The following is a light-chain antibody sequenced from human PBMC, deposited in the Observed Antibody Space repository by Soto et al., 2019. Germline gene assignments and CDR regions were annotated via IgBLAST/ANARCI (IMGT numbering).Light chain of an antibody. J-gene: IGLJ3*02. V-gene: IGLV1-44*01. CDR2: RDD. Sequence: QSVLTQPPSASGTPGQRVTISCSGSISNIGGNTVNWYQQVPGTAPKLLIYRDDQRPSGVPDRFSGSKSATSAALAISGRQSEDEADYYCAAWDDGLNGWVFGGWTQLTV. CDR3: AAWDDGLNGWV. CDR1: ISNIGGNT.